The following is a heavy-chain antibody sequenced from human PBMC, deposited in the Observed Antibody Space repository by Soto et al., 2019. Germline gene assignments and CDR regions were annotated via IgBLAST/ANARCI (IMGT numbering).Heavy chain of an antibody. CDR2: VRSKVNGETT. CDR3: IGRRVFESLL. J-gene: IGHJ4*02. V-gene: IGHV3-15*03. Sequence: RASEAGCGVNWRKAWMSGVQQAHGKGLEWVDRVRSKVNGETTEYAAPVKGRFTISRDDSRDTLYLQMNSLKIADTAVYYCIGRRVFESLLWGQGTLVTVS. CDR1: GVNWRKAW. D-gene: IGHD3-3*01.